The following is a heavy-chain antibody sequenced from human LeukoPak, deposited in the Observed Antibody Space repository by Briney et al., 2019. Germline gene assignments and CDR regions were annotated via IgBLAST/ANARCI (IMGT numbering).Heavy chain of an antibody. CDR3: ARNRDGYNSFDY. D-gene: IGHD5-24*01. CDR1: GGSISSGSYY. Sequence: PSQTLSLTCTVSGGSISSGSYYWSWIRQPAGKGLEWIGRIYTSGSTNYNPSLKSRVTISVDTSKNHFSLKLSSVTAADTAVYHCARNRDGYNSFDYWGQGTLVTVSS. J-gene: IGHJ4*02. V-gene: IGHV4-61*02. CDR2: IYTSGST.